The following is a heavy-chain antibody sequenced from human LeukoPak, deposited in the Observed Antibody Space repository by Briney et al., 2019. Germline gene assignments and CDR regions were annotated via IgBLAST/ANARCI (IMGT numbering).Heavy chain of an antibody. J-gene: IGHJ4*02. Sequence: GGSLRLSCGASGFTLSTYWMSWVRQAPGKGLEWVAIIKQDGSEKYYVDSVKGRFTISRDESKNTLYLQMNSLRAEDTAAYYCARGPSGYHNTGGQGTLVTVSS. CDR2: IKQDGSEK. V-gene: IGHV3-7*01. D-gene: IGHD5-12*01. CDR3: ARGPSGYHNT. CDR1: GFTLSTYW.